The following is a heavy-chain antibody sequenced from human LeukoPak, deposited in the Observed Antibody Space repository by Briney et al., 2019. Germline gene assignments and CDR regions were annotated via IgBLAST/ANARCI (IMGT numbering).Heavy chain of an antibody. CDR3: AKVLEQWLVGGGFDY. Sequence: GGSLRLSCVASGFSMSRFGMHWVRQAPGKGLEWVSGISWNSGSIGYADSVKGRFTISRDNAKNSLYLQMNSLRAEDTALYYCAKVLEQWLVGGGFDYWGQGTLVTVSS. J-gene: IGHJ4*02. CDR2: ISWNSGSI. D-gene: IGHD6-19*01. CDR1: GFSMSRFG. V-gene: IGHV3-9*01.